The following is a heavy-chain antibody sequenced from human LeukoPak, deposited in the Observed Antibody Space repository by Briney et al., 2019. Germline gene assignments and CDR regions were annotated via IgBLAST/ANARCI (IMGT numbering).Heavy chain of an antibody. Sequence: ESGPALVKPTQTLTLTCTFSGFSLSTSGMCVSWIRQPPGKALAWLARIDWDDDKYYSTSLKTRLSISKDTSKNQVVLTMTNMDPVDTGTYYCARMGMNYGDYYWFDPWGQGTLVTVSS. CDR1: GFSLSTSGMC. CDR3: ARMGMNYGDYYWFDP. D-gene: IGHD3-10*01. V-gene: IGHV2-70*11. J-gene: IGHJ5*02. CDR2: IDWDDDK.